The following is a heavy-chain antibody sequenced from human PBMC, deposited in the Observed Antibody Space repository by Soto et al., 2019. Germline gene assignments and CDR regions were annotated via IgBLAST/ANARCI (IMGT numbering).Heavy chain of an antibody. CDR1: GGTFSSYT. D-gene: IGHD2-15*01. J-gene: IGHJ4*02. Sequence: GASVKVSCKASGGTFSSYTISWVRQAPGQGLEWMGRIIPILGIANYAQKFQGRVTITADKSTSTAYMELSSLRSEDTAVYYCARLPRGYCSGGSCYSSGLLDCWGQGTLVTVSS. CDR2: IIPILGIA. CDR3: ARLPRGYCSGGSCYSSGLLDC. V-gene: IGHV1-69*02.